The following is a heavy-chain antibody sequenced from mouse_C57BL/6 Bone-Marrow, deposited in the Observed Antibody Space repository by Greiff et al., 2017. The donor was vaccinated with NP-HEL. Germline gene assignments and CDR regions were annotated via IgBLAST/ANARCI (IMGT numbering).Heavy chain of an antibody. CDR2: IWTGGGP. V-gene: IGHV2-9-1*01. D-gene: IGHD1-1*01. J-gene: IGHJ4*01. CDR1: GFSLTSYA. Sequence: QVQLKESGPGLVAPSQSLSITCTVSGFSLTSYAISWVRQPPGKGLEWLGVIWTGGGPNYNSALKSKLSISKDNSKSQVFLKMNSLPTDDTARYYCARNDYYGIPRAMDYWGQGTSVTVSS. CDR3: ARNDYYGIPRAMDY.